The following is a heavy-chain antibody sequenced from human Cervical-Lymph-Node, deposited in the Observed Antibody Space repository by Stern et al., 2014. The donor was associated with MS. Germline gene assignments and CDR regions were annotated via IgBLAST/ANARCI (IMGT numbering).Heavy chain of an antibody. CDR2: VNPTDGRT. Sequence: VQLVQSGAEVKKPGASVKVSCKASGDSFASYPIHWLRQAPGQGPGWMGIVNPTDGRTTYAQTFKGRVTMTRDTSTRTVYMELSSLRPEDTAMYFCANPLPYANWGQGTRVTVSS. CDR3: ANPLPYAN. V-gene: IGHV1-46*03. D-gene: IGHD4-17*01. J-gene: IGHJ1*01. CDR1: GDSFASYP.